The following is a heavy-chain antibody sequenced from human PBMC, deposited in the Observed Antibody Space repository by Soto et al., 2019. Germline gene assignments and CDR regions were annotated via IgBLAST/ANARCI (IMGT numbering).Heavy chain of an antibody. CDR2: IYYSGST. Sequence: SETLSLTCTVSGGSISSSSYYWGWIRQPPGKGLEWIGSIYYSGSTYYNPSLKSRVTISVDTSKNQFSLKLSSVTAADAAVYYCARHYYDSSGYSWFDPPGQRTLVTVSS. D-gene: IGHD3-22*01. V-gene: IGHV4-39*01. CDR3: ARHYYDSSGYSWFDP. J-gene: IGHJ5*02. CDR1: GGSISSSSYY.